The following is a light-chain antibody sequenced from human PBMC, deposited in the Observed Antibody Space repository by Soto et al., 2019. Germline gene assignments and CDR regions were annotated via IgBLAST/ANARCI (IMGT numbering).Light chain of an antibody. Sequence: QSALTQPASVSGSPGQSITISCTGTSSDVGGYNYVSWYQQHPGKAPKLMIYEVSNRPSGIPNRFSGSKSGNTASLTLSGLQAEDEADYYCSSYTSSSTLEVFGGGTKLTVL. V-gene: IGLV2-14*01. CDR1: SSDVGGYNY. CDR2: EVS. J-gene: IGLJ2*01. CDR3: SSYTSSSTLEV.